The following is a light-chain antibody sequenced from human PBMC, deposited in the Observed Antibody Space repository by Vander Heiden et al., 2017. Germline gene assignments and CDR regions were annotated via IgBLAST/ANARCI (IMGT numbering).Light chain of an antibody. V-gene: IGKV1-39*01. CDR2: AAS. CDR1: QNISSY. J-gene: IGKJ1*01. CDR3: QQSDSTPTWT. Sequence: DIQITQSPSSLSASVGDRVTITCRASQNISSYLNWYQQKPGNAPKLLIYAASSLQSGVPSRFSGSGSGTDFTLTISSLQPEDFATYYCQQSDSTPTWTFGQGTKVEIK.